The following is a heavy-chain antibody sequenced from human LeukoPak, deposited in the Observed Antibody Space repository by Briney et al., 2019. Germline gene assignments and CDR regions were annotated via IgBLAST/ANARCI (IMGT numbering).Heavy chain of an antibody. J-gene: IGHJ6*03. CDR3: AKGSTRARWYYYYYMDV. CDR1: GFTFSSYA. V-gene: IGHV3-23*01. CDR2: ISCSGGST. D-gene: IGHD2-15*01. Sequence: HPGGSLRLSCAASGFTFSSYAMSWVRQAPGKGLEWVSAISCSGGSTYYADSVKGRFTISRDNSKNTLYLQMNSLRAEDTAVYYCAKGSTRARWYYYYYMDVWGKGTTVTVSS.